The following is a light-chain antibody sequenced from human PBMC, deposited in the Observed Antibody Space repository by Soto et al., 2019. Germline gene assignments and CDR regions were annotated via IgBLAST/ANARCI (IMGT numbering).Light chain of an antibody. CDR2: DAY. CDR3: QQRHMWPIT. Sequence: EVVLTQSPVTPSFSPGERATPAFRASQSFRGLLAWYQQRPGQAPRLLIYDAYNRATGIPPRFSGSGSGTDFTLTISSLEPEDSAVYYCQQRHMWPITFGQGTRLEIK. CDR1: QSFRGL. V-gene: IGKV3-11*01. J-gene: IGKJ5*01.